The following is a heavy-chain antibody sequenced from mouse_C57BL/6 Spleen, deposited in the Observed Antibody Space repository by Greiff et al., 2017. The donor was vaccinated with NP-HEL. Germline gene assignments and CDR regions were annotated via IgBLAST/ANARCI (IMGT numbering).Heavy chain of an antibody. CDR3: ARWGLLLSYYFDY. CDR2: INPNNGGT. CDR1: GYTFTDYN. V-gene: IGHV1-22*01. D-gene: IGHD2-3*01. J-gene: IGHJ2*01. Sequence: EVKLVESGPELVKPGASVKMSCKASGYTFTDYNMHWVKQSHGKSLEWIGYINPNNGGTSYNQKFKGKATLTVNKSSSTAYMELRSLTSEDSAVYYCARWGLLLSYYFDYWGQGTTLTVSS.